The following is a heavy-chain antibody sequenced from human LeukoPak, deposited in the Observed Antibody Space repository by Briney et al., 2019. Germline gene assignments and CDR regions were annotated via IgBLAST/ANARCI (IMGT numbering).Heavy chain of an antibody. D-gene: IGHD5-12*01. J-gene: IGHJ4*02. CDR2: IRSKAYGGTT. CDR3: TSGYGIFDY. Sequence: GGSLRLSCTASGFTFGDYAMSWVRQAPGKGLEWVGFIRSKAYGGTTEYAASVKGRFTISRDDSKSIAYLQMNSLKTEDTAVYYCTSGYGIFDYWGQGTLVTVSS. CDR1: GFTFGDYA. V-gene: IGHV3-49*04.